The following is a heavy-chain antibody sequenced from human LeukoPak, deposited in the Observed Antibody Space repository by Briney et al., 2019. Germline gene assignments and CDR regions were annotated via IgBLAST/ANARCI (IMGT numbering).Heavy chain of an antibody. D-gene: IGHD6-13*01. CDR3: ARLSTAVADSDY. CDR2: INKDGSDK. V-gene: IGHV3-7*01. CDR1: GFTFSSYW. Sequence: HPGGSLRLSCAASGFTFSSYWMSWVRQDPGKGLEWVANINKDGSDKYYVDSVKGRFTISRDNAKNSLYPQMNSLRAEDTAVYYCARLSTAVADSDYWGQGTLVTVSS. J-gene: IGHJ4*02.